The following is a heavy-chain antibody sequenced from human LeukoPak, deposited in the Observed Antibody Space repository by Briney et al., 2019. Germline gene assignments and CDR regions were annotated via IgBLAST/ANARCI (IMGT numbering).Heavy chain of an antibody. Sequence: SQTLSLTCAISGDSASSISVAWNWIRQSPSRGLEWLGRTYYRSKWYYEYAVSVKSRINISPDTSKNQFSLQLTSVTPEDTAVYYCSLARSEYHYGMDVWGRGTTVTVSS. J-gene: IGHJ6*02. CDR2: TYYRSKWYY. CDR3: SLARSEYHYGMDV. CDR1: GDSASSISVA. V-gene: IGHV6-1*01.